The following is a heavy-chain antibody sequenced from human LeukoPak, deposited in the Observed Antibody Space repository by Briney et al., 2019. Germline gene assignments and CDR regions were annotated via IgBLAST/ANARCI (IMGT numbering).Heavy chain of an antibody. Sequence: GGSLRLSCAASGFNFSTYWMSWVRQAPGKGLEWVANIKQDGSEKYYVDSVRGRFTISRDNAKNSLYLQMNSLRAEDTAVYYWGSGSTWLPRGQGTLVTVSS. D-gene: IGHD6-13*01. CDR1: GFNFSTYW. CDR3: GSGSTWLP. V-gene: IGHV3-7*01. CDR2: IKQDGSEK. J-gene: IGHJ4*02.